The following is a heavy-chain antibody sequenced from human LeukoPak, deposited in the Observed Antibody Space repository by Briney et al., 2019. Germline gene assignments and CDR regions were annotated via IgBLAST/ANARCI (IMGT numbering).Heavy chain of an antibody. J-gene: IGHJ6*04. Sequence: GGSLRLSCAASGFTFSSYEMNWVRQAPGKGLEWVSYISSSGSTIYYADSVKGRFTISRDNAKNSLYLQMNRLRAEDTAVYYCASDVHQRPYYYGMDVWGKGTTVTVSS. CDR1: GFTFSSYE. CDR2: ISSSGSTI. D-gene: IGHD2-2*01. V-gene: IGHV3-48*03. CDR3: ASDVHQRPYYYGMDV.